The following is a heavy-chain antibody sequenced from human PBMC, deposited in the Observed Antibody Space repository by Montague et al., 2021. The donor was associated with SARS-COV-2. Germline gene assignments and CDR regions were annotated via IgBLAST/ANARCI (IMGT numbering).Heavy chain of an antibody. CDR3: ARGQVTIFGMLIFFRAAGPLDG. CDR1: SGSFSDFY. D-gene: IGHD3-3*01. V-gene: IGHV4-34*01. Sequence: SETLSLTCAVYSGSFSDFYWTWIRQPPGKGLEWIGEINHTGSASYNPSLKSRVTLSVDTSKNQFSLKLQSVTAADTAVYYCARGQVTIFGMLIFFRAAGPLDGWGQGTLVTVSS. CDR2: INHTGSA. J-gene: IGHJ3*01.